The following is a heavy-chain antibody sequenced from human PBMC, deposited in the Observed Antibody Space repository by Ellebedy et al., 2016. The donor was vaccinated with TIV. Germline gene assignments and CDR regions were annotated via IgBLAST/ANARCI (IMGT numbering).Heavy chain of an antibody. Sequence: PGGSLRLSCAASGFSFSSYEMNWVRQSPGKGLEWVSYISSSGYTEKYADSVKGRFTISRDNAKNTLFLQLSSLRPEDTAVYYCARDEDTKLDAFDIWGQGTTVTVSS. CDR1: GFSFSSYE. CDR3: ARDEDTKLDAFDI. CDR2: ISSSGYTE. D-gene: IGHD2-8*01. J-gene: IGHJ3*02. V-gene: IGHV3-48*03.